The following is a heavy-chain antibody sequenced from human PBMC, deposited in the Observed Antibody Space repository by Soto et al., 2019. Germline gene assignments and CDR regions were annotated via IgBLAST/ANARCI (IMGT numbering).Heavy chain of an antibody. D-gene: IGHD4-17*01. CDR3: ATLPHYGDPNAGF. Sequence: PSETLSHSCTVSGGSISSSNYYWGWIRQPPGKGLEWIGSIYYSRSTCYNSSLKSRVTISVDTSRNQFSLMLTSVTAADTAVYYCATLPHYGDPNAGFWGQGTLVTVSS. V-gene: IGHV4-39*01. CDR1: GGSISSSNYY. J-gene: IGHJ4*02. CDR2: IYYSRST.